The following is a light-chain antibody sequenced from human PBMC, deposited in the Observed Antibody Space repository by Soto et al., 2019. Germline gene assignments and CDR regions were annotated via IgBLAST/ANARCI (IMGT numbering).Light chain of an antibody. CDR1: QGIANY. CDR2: AAS. CDR3: QKYNSAPWT. J-gene: IGKJ1*01. V-gene: IGKV1-27*01. Sequence: DIQMTQSPSSLSASVGDRVTVTCRASQGIANYLAWYQQKPGKAPKLLIYAASTLQSGVPSRFSGSASGTDFTLSISSLQPEDVATYYCQKYNSAPWTCGQGTKVEIK.